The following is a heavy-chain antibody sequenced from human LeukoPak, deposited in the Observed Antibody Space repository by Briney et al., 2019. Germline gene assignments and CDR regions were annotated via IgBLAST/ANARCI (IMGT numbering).Heavy chain of an antibody. J-gene: IGHJ6*02. V-gene: IGHV4-59*08. CDR3: ARHNDYYVVGGMDV. Sequence: SETLSLTCTVSGVSVSNNYWSWIRQAPGKGLEWIGYMYHTGSGNYNPSLKSRVTISVDTSKNQFSLKLSSVTAADTAVYYCARHNDYYVVGGMDVWGQGTTVTVSS. CDR2: MYHTGSG. D-gene: IGHD3-10*02. CDR1: GVSVSNNY.